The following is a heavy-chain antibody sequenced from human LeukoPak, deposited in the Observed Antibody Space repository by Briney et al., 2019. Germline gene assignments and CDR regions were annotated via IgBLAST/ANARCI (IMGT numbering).Heavy chain of an antibody. Sequence: GGSLRLSCTASKFTFSNYGMQWVRQAPGKGLEWVAVVSSDGGTKYYADSVKGRFTISRDNSKNTLYLQMNSLRAEDTAVYYCSLRELWGQGTLVTVSS. CDR1: KFTFSNYG. CDR3: SLREL. J-gene: IGHJ4*02. D-gene: IGHD1-26*01. CDR2: VSSDGGTK. V-gene: IGHV3-30*03.